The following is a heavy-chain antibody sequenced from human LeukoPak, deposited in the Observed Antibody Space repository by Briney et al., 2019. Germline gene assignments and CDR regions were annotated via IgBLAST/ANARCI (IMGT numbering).Heavy chain of an antibody. CDR3: ARPLRYCSSTSCPPGY. V-gene: IGHV1-2*02. CDR1: GYTFTSYY. Sequence: ASVKVSCKASGYTFTSYYMHLVRHAPGPGLEWMGLINPNSGGTNYAQKFQGRVTITRDTSISTAYMELSRLRSDDTAVYYCARPLRYCSSTSCPPGYWGQGTLVTVSS. CDR2: INPNSGGT. D-gene: IGHD2-2*01. J-gene: IGHJ4*02.